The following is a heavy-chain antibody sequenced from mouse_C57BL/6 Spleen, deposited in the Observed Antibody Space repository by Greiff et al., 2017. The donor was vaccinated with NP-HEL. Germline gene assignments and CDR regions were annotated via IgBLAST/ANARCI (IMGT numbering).Heavy chain of an antibody. J-gene: IGHJ2*01. CDR2: IRNKANGYTT. Sequence: EVKVVESGGGLVQPGGSLSLSCAASGFTFTAYYMSWVRQPPGKALEWLGFIRNKANGYTTEYSASVKGRFTISRDNSQSILYLQMNALRAEDSATYYCARLFTTVVADYWGQGTTLTVSS. D-gene: IGHD1-1*01. CDR1: GFTFTAYY. V-gene: IGHV7-3*01. CDR3: ARLFTTVVADY.